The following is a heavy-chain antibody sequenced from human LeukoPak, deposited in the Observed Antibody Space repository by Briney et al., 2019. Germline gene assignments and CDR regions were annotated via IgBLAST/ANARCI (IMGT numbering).Heavy chain of an antibody. Sequence: SVKVSCKASGGTFSSYAISWVRQAPGQGLEWMGGIIPIFGTANYAQKFQGRVTMTRDMSTSTVYMELSSLRSEDTAVYYCARGWYSGSYSYWIDPWGQGTLVTVSS. D-gene: IGHD1-26*01. V-gene: IGHV1-69*05. J-gene: IGHJ5*02. CDR2: IIPIFGTA. CDR1: GGTFSSYA. CDR3: ARGWYSGSYSYWIDP.